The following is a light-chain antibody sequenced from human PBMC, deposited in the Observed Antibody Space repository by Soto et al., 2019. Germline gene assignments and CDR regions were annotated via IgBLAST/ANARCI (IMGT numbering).Light chain of an antibody. CDR1: QNIRGNE. CDR2: GGS. CDR3: QDYGTSHPWT. J-gene: IGKJ1*01. Sequence: EVVLTQSPGALSLSPGEGVTLSCRASQNIRGNELAWYRQKRGQAPRLLIYGGSSRAEGIPDRFSGRGTGKNFTLTISRLEPEDSAVYYCQDYGTSHPWTFGQGPKLEIK. V-gene: IGKV3-20*01.